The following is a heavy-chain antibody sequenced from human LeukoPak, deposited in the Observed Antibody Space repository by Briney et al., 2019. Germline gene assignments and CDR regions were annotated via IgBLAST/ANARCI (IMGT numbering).Heavy chain of an antibody. CDR1: GFTFSNAW. V-gene: IGHV3-15*01. Sequence: GGSLRLSCAASGFTFSNAWMSWVRQAPGKGLEWVGRIKSKTDGGTTDYAAPVKGRFTISRDDSKNTLYLQMNSLKTEDTAVYXCTTXXXXXSXXXXXXWGXGTLXTVSS. J-gene: IGHJ4*01. CDR3: TTXXXXXSXXXXXX. CDR2: IKSKTDGGTT. D-gene: IGHD3-10*01.